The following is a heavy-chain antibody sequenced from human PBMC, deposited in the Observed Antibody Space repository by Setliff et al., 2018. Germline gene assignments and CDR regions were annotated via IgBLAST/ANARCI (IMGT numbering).Heavy chain of an antibody. V-gene: IGHV4-59*01. J-gene: IGHJ6*02. D-gene: IGHD3-3*01. CDR1: GVPISSYY. CDR3: ARLSWNGLRYYGLDV. Sequence: LSLTCNVSGVPISSYYWSWIRQPPGKGLESIGYIQKSGSTNYNPSLMSRVSISVDTSKNQFSLKLRSVTAADTAVYYCARLSWNGLRYYGLDVWGQGTTVTVSS. CDR2: IQKSGST.